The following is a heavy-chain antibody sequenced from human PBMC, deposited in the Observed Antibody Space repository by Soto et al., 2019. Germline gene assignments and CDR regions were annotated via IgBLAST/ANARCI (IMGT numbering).Heavy chain of an antibody. CDR1: GYTFTSYG. V-gene: IGHV1-18*04. Sequence: ASVKVSCKASGYTFTSYGISWVRQAPGQGLEWMGWISAYNGNTNYAQKLQGRVTMTTDTSTSTAYMELRSLRSDDTAVYSCASDSAAALDAFDIWGQGTLVTLSS. J-gene: IGHJ3*02. CDR3: ASDSAAALDAFDI. CDR2: ISAYNGNT. D-gene: IGHD1-26*01.